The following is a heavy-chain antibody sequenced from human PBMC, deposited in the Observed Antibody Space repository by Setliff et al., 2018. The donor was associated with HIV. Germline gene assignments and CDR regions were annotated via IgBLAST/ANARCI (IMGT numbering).Heavy chain of an antibody. CDR2: IHSSGST. Sequence: PSETLSLTCTVSGGSISNSNYFWGWIRQPPGKGLEWIGRIHSSGSTYYQPSLQGRVSMSIDSSKNHFSLSLRYVTAADTAVYYCARSFSGRYFWSGYYTGPDPKGENAFDIWGQGTMVTVSS. V-gene: IGHV4-39*02. D-gene: IGHD3-3*01. CDR1: GGSISNSNYF. CDR3: ARSFSGRYFWSGYYTGPDPKGENAFDI. J-gene: IGHJ3*02.